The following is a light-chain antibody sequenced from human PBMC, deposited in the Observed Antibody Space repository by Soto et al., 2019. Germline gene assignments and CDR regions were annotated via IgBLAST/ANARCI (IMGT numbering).Light chain of an antibody. CDR2: GAS. CDR1: RRVSSAY. J-gene: IGKJ3*01. Sequence: EIVLTQSPGTLSLSPGERATLSCRASRRVSSAYLAWYQQKPGQAPRLLMYGASNRATGTPDRFSGSGSGTDYTLTISRLEPEDLAVYYCQQDDNWGTFGPGTKVDIK. CDR3: QQDDNWGT. V-gene: IGKV3-20*01.